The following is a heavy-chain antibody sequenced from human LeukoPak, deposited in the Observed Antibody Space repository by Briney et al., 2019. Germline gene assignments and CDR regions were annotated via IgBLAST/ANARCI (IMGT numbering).Heavy chain of an antibody. CDR3: ARGLRYFDWFHHYYYMDV. CDR2: IYTSGST. J-gene: IGHJ6*03. CDR1: GGSISSYY. D-gene: IGHD3-9*01. Sequence: PSETLSLTCTVSGGSISSYYWSWIRQPPGKGLEWIGRIYTSGSTNYNPSLKSRVTISVDTSKNQFSLKLSSVTAADTAVYYCARGLRYFDWFHHYYYMDVWGNGTTVTISS. V-gene: IGHV4-4*08.